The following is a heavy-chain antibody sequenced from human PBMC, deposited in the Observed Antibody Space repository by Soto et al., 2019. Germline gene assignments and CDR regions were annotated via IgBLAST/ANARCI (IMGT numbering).Heavy chain of an antibody. Sequence: PSETLSLTCTVSGGSISSGGYYWSWIRQHPGKGLEWIGYIYYSGSTYYNPSLKSRVTISVDTSKNQFSLKLSSVTAADTAVYYCARASPHSKSPIGPGPWGQGTLVTVSS. CDR2: IYYSGST. CDR3: ARASPHSKSPIGPGP. J-gene: IGHJ5*02. V-gene: IGHV4-31*03. CDR1: GGSISSGGYY.